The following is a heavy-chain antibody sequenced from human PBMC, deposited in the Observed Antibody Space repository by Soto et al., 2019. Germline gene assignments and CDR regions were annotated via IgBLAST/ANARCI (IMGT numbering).Heavy chain of an antibody. CDR1: RFTFSDYY. CDR2: ITSSGSTT. J-gene: IGHJ4*02. CDR3: ASEGSGTFHNQYDY. V-gene: IGHV3-11*01. D-gene: IGHD3-10*01. Sequence: QVQLVESGGGLVKPGGSLRLSCAASRFTFSDYYMSWIRQAPGRGLEWVSYITSSGSTTYYADSVKGRFTISRDNAKNSLYLQMNSLRAEDTAVYYCASEGSGTFHNQYDYWGQGTLVTVSS.